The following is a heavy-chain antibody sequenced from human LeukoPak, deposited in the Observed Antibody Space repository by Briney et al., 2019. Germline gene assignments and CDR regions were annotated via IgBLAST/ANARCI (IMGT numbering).Heavy chain of an antibody. CDR3: TRDFSS. D-gene: IGHD2/OR15-2a*01. CDR1: GFTFSSYE. J-gene: IGHJ4*02. CDR2: TGNKANSYTT. V-gene: IGHV3-72*01. Sequence: QPGGSLRLSCAASGFTFSSYEMNWVRQAPGKGLEWVGHTGNKANSYTTEYAASVKGRFTISGDESKNSLYLQMNSLKIEDTAVYYCTRDFSSWGQGTLVTVSS.